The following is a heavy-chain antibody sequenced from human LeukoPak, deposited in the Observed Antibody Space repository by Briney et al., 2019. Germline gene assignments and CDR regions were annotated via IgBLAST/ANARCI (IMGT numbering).Heavy chain of an antibody. CDR1: GYTFTSYG. CDR3: ARDLWAPIKLLWFGELSWRFDY. CDR2: ISAYNGNT. D-gene: IGHD3-10*01. J-gene: IGHJ4*02. V-gene: IGHV1-18*01. Sequence: ASVKVSCKASGYTFTSYGISWVRQAPGQGLEWMGWISAYNGNTNYVQKLQGRVTMTTDTSTSTAYMELRSLRSDDTAVYYCARDLWAPIKLLWFGELSWRFDYWGQGTLVTVSS.